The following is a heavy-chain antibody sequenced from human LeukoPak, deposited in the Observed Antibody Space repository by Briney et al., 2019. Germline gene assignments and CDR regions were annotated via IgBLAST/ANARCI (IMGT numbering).Heavy chain of an antibody. CDR1: GGSISSSSYY. D-gene: IGHD5-18*01. CDR3: ARRDTARTILS. J-gene: IGHJ4*02. Sequence: SETLSLTCTVSGGSISSSSYYWGWIRQPPGKGLEWIGTIFYTGNTYYNPSLKSRFTISVDTSKNQFSLKLSSVTAADTAVYYCARRDTARTILSWGQGTLVTVSS. V-gene: IGHV4-39*01. CDR2: IFYTGNT.